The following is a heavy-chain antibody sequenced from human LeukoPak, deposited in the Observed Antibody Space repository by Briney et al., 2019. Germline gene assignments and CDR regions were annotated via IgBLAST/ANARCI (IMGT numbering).Heavy chain of an antibody. J-gene: IGHJ6*03. D-gene: IGHD1-26*01. CDR1: GFTFSSYA. CDR2: IGSTGDST. CDR3: ARSAHYYYYYMDV. V-gene: IGHV3-23*01. Sequence: GGSLRLSCAASGFTFSSYAMSWVRQAPGKGLEWVSTIGSTGDSTYYADSVKGRFTISRDNSRNTLYLQMNSLRAEDTAVYYCARSAHYYYYYMDVWGKGTTVTVSS.